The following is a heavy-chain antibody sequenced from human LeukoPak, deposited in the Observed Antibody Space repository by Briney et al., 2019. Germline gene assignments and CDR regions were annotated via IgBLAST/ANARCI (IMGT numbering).Heavy chain of an antibody. Sequence: PSETLSLTCVVSGASISSGGYHWSWIRQPPGKGLQWIGYIFHSGSTNYNPSLKSRVTLSVDRSKNQFSLKLSSVTAADTAVYYCARDGGNWPYYFDYWGQGTLVTVSS. CDR1: GASISSGGYH. CDR3: ARDGGNWPYYFDY. CDR2: IFHSGST. V-gene: IGHV4-30-2*01. D-gene: IGHD1-1*01. J-gene: IGHJ4*02.